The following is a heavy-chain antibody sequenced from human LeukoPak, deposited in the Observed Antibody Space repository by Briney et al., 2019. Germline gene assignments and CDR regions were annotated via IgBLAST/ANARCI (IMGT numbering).Heavy chain of an antibody. Sequence: PGGSLRLSCVASGFTFSSYGMHWVRQAPGKGLEWVAFIRYDGSNKYYADSVKGRFTISRDNSKNTLYLQMNSLRAEDTAVYYCAVTMVRGGPTYYYYYGMDVWGQGTTVTVSS. D-gene: IGHD3-10*01. CDR1: GFTFSSYG. J-gene: IGHJ6*02. V-gene: IGHV3-30*02. CDR2: IRYDGSNK. CDR3: AVTMVRGGPTYYYYYGMDV.